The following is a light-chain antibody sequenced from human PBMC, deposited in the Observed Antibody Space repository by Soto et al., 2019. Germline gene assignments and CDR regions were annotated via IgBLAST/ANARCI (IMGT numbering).Light chain of an antibody. CDR3: AAWDDSLTDYV. CDR1: SSNNGKKT. CDR2: SNK. J-gene: IGLJ1*01. Sequence: QSVLTQAPSASETPGQRVTISCSGGSSNNGKKTVNWYQQLPGTAPKLLIYSNKRRPSGVPDRFSGSKSGTSASLAISGLQSEDEADYYCAAWDDSLTDYVFGTGTKVTVL. V-gene: IGLV1-44*01.